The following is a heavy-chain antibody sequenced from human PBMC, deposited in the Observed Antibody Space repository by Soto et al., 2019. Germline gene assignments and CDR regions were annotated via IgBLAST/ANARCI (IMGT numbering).Heavy chain of an antibody. CDR2: ISPIFGTA. CDR1: GGTFSSYA. J-gene: IGHJ5*02. V-gene: IGHV1-69*06. CDR3: ARDYPPRAGGFDP. Sequence: ASVKVSCKASGGTFSSYAISWVRQAPGQVLEWMGGISPIFGTANYAQKFQGRVTITADTSTSTAYMELRSLRSDDTAVYYCARDYPPRAGGFDPWGQGTLVTVSS. D-gene: IGHD3-10*01.